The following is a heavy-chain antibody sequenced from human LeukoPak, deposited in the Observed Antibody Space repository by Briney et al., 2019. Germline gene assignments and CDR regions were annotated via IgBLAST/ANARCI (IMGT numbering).Heavy chain of an antibody. CDR2: IKSKTDGGTT. Sequence: GGSLRLSCAASGFTFSSYEMSWVRQAPGKGLEWVGRIKSKTDGGTTDYAAPVKGRFTISRDDSKNTLYLQMNSLKTEDTAVYYCTTDYRSGTTQLCGMDVWGQGTTVTVSS. V-gene: IGHV3-15*01. CDR3: TTDYRSGTTQLCGMDV. CDR1: GFTFSSYE. J-gene: IGHJ6*02. D-gene: IGHD1-1*01.